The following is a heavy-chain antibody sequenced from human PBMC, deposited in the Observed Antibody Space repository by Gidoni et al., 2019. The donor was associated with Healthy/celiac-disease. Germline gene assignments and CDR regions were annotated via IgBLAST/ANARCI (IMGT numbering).Heavy chain of an antibody. CDR3: AKSRGVWGVRDY. V-gene: IGHV3-23*01. J-gene: IGHJ4*02. CDR1: GFTFSSYA. Sequence: EVQLLESGGGLVQPGGSLILSCAASGFTFSSYAMSWVGQAPGKWLEGVSAISGSGGSTYYAASVKGRFTISRDNSKNTLYLQMNSLRAEDTAVYYCAKSRGVWGVRDYWGQGTLVTVSS. CDR2: ISGSGGST. D-gene: IGHD3-10*01.